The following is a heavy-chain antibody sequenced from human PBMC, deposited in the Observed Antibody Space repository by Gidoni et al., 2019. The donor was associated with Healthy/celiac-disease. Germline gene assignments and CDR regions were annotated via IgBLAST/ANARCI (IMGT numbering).Heavy chain of an antibody. CDR1: GFTFSSYS. J-gene: IGHJ2*01. Sequence: EVQLVESGGGLVKPGGSLRLSCAASGFTFSSYSMNWVRQAPGKGLEWVSSISSSSSYIYYADSVKGRFTISRDNAKNSLYLQMNSLRAEDTAVYYCARDGVLMVYATYWYFDLWGRGTLVTVSS. V-gene: IGHV3-21*01. CDR3: ARDGVLMVYATYWYFDL. D-gene: IGHD2-8*01. CDR2: ISSSSSYI.